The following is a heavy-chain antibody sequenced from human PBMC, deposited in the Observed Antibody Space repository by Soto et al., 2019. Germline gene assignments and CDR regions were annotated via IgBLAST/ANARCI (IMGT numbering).Heavy chain of an antibody. J-gene: IGHJ1*01. CDR3: ARDEGRQGPEYFHH. CDR1: GFSFSTYW. Sequence: VQLVESGGGYVQPGGSVRLSCAASGFSFSTYWMYWVRQAPGKGLVWVSRINVDGNTINYADSVKGRFTVSRDNAKNTLYLQMNSRRAEATAVYYCARDEGRQGPEYFHHWGQGTLVTVSS. CDR2: INVDGNTI. V-gene: IGHV3-74*01.